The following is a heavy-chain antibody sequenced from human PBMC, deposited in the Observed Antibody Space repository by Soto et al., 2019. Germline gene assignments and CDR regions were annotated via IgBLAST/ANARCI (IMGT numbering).Heavy chain of an antibody. J-gene: IGHJ5*02. D-gene: IGHD2-2*01. Sequence: SVKVSCKASGGTFSRYAISWVRQAPGQGLEWMGGIIPIFGTANYAQKFQGRVTITADESTSTAYMELSSLRSEDTAVYYCAREGGCSSTSCYPWFDPWGQGTLVTVSS. CDR1: GGTFSRYA. CDR3: AREGGCSSTSCYPWFDP. CDR2: IIPIFGTA. V-gene: IGHV1-69*13.